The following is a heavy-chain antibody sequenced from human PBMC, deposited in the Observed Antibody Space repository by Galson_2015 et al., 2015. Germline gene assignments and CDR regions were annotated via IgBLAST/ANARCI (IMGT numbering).Heavy chain of an antibody. Sequence: SETLSLTCTVSGGSISSSSYYWRWIRQPPGKGLEWIGSIYYSGSTYYNPSLKSRVTISVDTSKNQFSLKLSSVTAADTAVYYCASPTYCSGGSCYTGPTRGMDVWGQGTTVTVSS. CDR1: GGSISSSSYY. D-gene: IGHD2-15*01. CDR2: IYYSGST. CDR3: ASPTYCSGGSCYTGPTRGMDV. V-gene: IGHV4-39*01. J-gene: IGHJ6*02.